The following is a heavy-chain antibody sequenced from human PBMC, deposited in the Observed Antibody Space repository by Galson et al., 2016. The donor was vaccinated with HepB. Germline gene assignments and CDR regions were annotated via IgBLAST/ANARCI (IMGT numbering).Heavy chain of an antibody. D-gene: IGHD6-13*01. CDR2: ITNNGDNT. Sequence: SLRLSCAASGFSFSNYAMSWVRQAPGKGLEWISVITNNGDNTEYADSVKGRFTISRDNSKNTLYLHTNSLRGEDTAVYSCALDKGYTYGSDYWGQGALVIVSS. CDR1: GFSFSNYA. J-gene: IGHJ4*02. CDR3: ALDKGYTYGSDY. V-gene: IGHV3-23*01.